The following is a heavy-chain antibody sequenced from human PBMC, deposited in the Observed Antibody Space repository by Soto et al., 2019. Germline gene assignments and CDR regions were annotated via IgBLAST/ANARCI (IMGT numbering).Heavy chain of an antibody. CDR2: ISYDGSNK. J-gene: IGHJ6*02. Sequence: PGGSLRLSCAAAGFTFSSYAMHWVRQAPGKGLEWVAVISYDGSNKYYADSVKGRFTISRDNSKNTLYLQMNSLRAEDTAVYYCARARYYDFWSGYQTHYYYGMDVWGQGTTVTVSS. D-gene: IGHD3-3*01. CDR3: ARARYYDFWSGYQTHYYYGMDV. V-gene: IGHV3-30-3*01. CDR1: GFTFSSYA.